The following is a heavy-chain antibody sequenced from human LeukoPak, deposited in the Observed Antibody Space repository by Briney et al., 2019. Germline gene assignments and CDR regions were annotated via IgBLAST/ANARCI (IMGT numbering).Heavy chain of an antibody. J-gene: IGHJ6*04. CDR2: IKQDGSEK. Sequence: PGGSLRLSCAASGFTFSSYWMSWVRQAQGKGLEWVANIKQDGSEKYYVDSVKGRFTISRDNAKNSLYLQMNSLRAEDTAVYYCARDSSGWTRPYYYYYGMDVWGKGTTVTVSS. CDR1: GFTFSSYW. D-gene: IGHD6-19*01. V-gene: IGHV3-7*03. CDR3: ARDSSGWTRPYYYYYGMDV.